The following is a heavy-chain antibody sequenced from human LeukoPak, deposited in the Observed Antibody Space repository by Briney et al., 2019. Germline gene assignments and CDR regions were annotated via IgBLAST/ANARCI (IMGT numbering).Heavy chain of an antibody. CDR1: GYSFTSYW. Sequence: PGESLKISCKGSGYSFTSYWIGWVRQMPGKGLEWMGIIYPDNSDTKYSPSFQGQVTISADKSINTAYLQWTSLKASDTALYYCARPHRDYYFYMDVWGKGTAVTVSS. J-gene: IGHJ6*03. D-gene: IGHD1-14*01. CDR2: IYPDNSDT. CDR3: ARPHRDYYFYMDV. V-gene: IGHV5-51*01.